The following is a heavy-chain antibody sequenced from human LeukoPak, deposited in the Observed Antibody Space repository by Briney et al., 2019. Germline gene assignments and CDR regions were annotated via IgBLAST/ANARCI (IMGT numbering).Heavy chain of an antibody. CDR3: AKGAFSGTYSPFED. V-gene: IGHV3-23*01. Sequence: PGGSLRLSCGASGLTFSSYVMSWVRQAPGQGLEWVSAISGSGDVSSYADAVKGRFTISRDNSKNTLYLQMNSLRAEDMAVYYCAKGAFSGTYSPFEDWGQGTLVTVSS. J-gene: IGHJ4*02. CDR2: ISGSGDVS. CDR1: GLTFSSYV. D-gene: IGHD3-10*01.